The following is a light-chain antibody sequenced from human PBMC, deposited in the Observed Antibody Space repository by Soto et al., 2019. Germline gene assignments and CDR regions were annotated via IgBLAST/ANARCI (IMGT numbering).Light chain of an antibody. CDR3: QQYYSYPLT. Sequence: AIRMTQSPSSLSASTGDRVTITCRASQGISSYLAWYQQKPGKAPKLLIYAASTLQSGVPSRFSGSGSGTDFTLTIGCLQSEDFATYYCQQYYSYPLTFGQGTKVEIK. CDR2: AAS. J-gene: IGKJ1*01. V-gene: IGKV1-8*01. CDR1: QGISSY.